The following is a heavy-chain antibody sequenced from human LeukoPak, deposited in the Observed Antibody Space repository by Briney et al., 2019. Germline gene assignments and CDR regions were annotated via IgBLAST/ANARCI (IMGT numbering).Heavy chain of an antibody. V-gene: IGHV4-59*01. Sequence: SETLYLTCSAPRLPISGYYYNWIRQPPGKGLEWLGYIYYSGSTNYIPSLKSRVTISLDTSKNQFSLKLSSVTTADTAVYYCARSVVTLYWYFDLWGRGTLVTVSS. CDR1: RLPISGYY. J-gene: IGHJ2*01. D-gene: IGHD4-23*01. CDR2: IYYSGST. CDR3: ARSVVTLYWYFDL.